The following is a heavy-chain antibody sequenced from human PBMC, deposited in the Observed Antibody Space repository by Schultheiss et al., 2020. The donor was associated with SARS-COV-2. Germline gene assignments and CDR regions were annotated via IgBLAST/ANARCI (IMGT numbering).Heavy chain of an antibody. D-gene: IGHD6-19*01. V-gene: IGHV1-18*01. J-gene: IGHJ6*02. CDR1: GYTFTNYG. CDR3: ARGYSSGWYEEYYYGMDV. CDR2: ISVFNGNT. Sequence: ASVKVSCRASGYTFTNYGISWVRQAPGLGLEWMGWISVFNGNTNYAQMFQDRVIMTTDASTSTAYMELSSLRSEDTAVYYCARGYSSGWYEEYYYGMDVWGQGTTVTVSS.